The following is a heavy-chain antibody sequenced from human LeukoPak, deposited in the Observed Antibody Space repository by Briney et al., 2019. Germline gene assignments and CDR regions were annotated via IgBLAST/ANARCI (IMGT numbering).Heavy chain of an antibody. CDR2: ISSSSSII. D-gene: IGHD6-13*01. J-gene: IGHJ4*02. CDR3: ARWFSAGRGFFDY. Sequence: GGSLRLSCAASGFTVSSNYMSWVRQAPGKGLEWVSYISSSSSIIYYADSVKGRFTISRDNAKNSLYLQMNSLRDEDTAVYYCARWFSAGRGFFDYWGQGILVTVSS. V-gene: IGHV3-48*02. CDR1: GFTVSSNY.